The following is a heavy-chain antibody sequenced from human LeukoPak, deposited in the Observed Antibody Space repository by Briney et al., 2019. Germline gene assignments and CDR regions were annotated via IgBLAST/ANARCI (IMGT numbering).Heavy chain of an antibody. V-gene: IGHV6-1*01. CDR2: TYYRSKWFN. CDR3: ARDSQWELLGAFDI. J-gene: IGHJ3*02. Sequence: SQTLSLTCATSGDSVSSNSVAWNWIRQSPSRGLEWLGRTYYRSKWFNNYAVSVRSRITINPDTSKNQFSLQLNSVTPEDTAVYYCARDSQWELLGAFDIWGQGTMVTVSS. D-gene: IGHD1-26*01. CDR1: GDSVSSNSVA.